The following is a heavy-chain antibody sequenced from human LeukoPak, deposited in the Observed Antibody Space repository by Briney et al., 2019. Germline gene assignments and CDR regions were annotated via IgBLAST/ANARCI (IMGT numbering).Heavy chain of an antibody. CDR1: GFTFSSYW. D-gene: IGHD6-19*01. CDR2: IKQDGSEK. Sequence: PGGSLRLSCAASGFTFSSYWMSWVRQAPGKGLEWVANIKQDGSEKYYVDSVKGRFTISRDNAKNSLYLQMNSLRAEDTAVYYCASSHIAVAVSDAFDIWGQGTMVTVSS. J-gene: IGHJ3*02. V-gene: IGHV3-7*01. CDR3: ASSHIAVAVSDAFDI.